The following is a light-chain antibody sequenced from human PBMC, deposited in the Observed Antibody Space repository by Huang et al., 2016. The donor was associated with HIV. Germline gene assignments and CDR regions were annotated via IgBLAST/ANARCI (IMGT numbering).Light chain of an antibody. J-gene: IGKJ1*01. V-gene: IGKV3-20*01. CDR1: QSVGSGY. CDR3: QQYGSSLAT. CDR2: ETS. Sequence: EVVLTQSPATLSLSPGQRATLSCRASQSVGSGYFAWYQQKPGQPPRRLMYETSTRASGIPSRFSGSGSGTDFTLIISRLEPEDFAMYYCQQYGSSLATLGHGTRVDIK.